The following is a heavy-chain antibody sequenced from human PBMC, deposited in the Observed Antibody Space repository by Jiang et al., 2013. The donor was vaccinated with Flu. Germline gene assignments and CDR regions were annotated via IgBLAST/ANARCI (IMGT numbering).Heavy chain of an antibody. D-gene: IGHD3-9*01. Sequence: KGLEWIGEIYHSGSTNYNPSLKSRVTISVDKSKNQFSLKLSSVTAADTAVYYCARLYFRYFDYWGQGTLVTVSS. CDR2: IYHSGST. V-gene: IGHV4-4*02. J-gene: IGHJ4*02. CDR3: ARLYFRYFDY.